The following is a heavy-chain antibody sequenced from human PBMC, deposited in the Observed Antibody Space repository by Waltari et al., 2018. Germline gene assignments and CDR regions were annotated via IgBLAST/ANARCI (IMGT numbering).Heavy chain of an antibody. Sequence: QVQLVQSGAEVRKPGASVKVSCKASGYTFSNYGIAWGRQAPGQGLEWMGWVRGYDGDTKDAREFEGRLTVTTDTSTNTAHMELRSLRSDDTAVYYCARLYDASAYYNTYLDPWGQGALVTVSS. D-gene: IGHD3-22*01. CDR3: ARLYDASAYYNTYLDP. CDR1: GYTFSNYG. V-gene: IGHV1-18*01. J-gene: IGHJ5*02. CDR2: VRGYDGDT.